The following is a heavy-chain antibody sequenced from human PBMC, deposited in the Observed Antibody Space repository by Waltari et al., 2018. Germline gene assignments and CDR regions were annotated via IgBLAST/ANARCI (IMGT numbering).Heavy chain of an antibody. CDR1: GGSFSGYY. J-gene: IGHJ5*02. Sequence: QVQLQQWGAGLLKPSETLSLTCAVYGGSFSGYYWSWNRQPPGKGLEWIGEINHSGSTNYNPSLKSRVTISVDTSKNQFSLKLSSVTAADTAVYYCARGGVSISVSRWFDPWGQGTLVTVSS. V-gene: IGHV4-34*01. CDR2: INHSGST. CDR3: ARGGVSISVSRWFDP. D-gene: IGHD2-2*02.